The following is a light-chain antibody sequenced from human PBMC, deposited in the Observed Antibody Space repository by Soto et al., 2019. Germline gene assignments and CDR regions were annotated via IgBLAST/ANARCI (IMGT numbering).Light chain of an antibody. V-gene: IGLV2-8*01. CDR1: SSDVGGYDF. CDR3: NSYTTNNGHV. J-gene: IGLJ2*01. CDR2: EVS. Sequence: QSALTQPPSASGSPGQSVTISCTGTSSDVGGYDFVSWYQQHPGKAPKILIYEVSKRASGVPDRFSGSKSGNTASLTVSGLQPDDEADYYCNSYTTNNGHVFGGGTKLTVL.